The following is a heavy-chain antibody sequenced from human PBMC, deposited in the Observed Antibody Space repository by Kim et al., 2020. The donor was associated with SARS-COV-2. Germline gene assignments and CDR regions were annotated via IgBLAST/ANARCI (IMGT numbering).Heavy chain of an antibody. J-gene: IGHJ4*02. Sequence: SETLSLTCTVSDASISGYYWAWIRQPPGKGLEWIGNTYSGGSTIYSPSLKSRVAISVDTPKNQFSLKLISVTAADTAVYYCARVFSTSWYFYFDYWGQGALVTVSS. V-gene: IGHV4-59*01. CDR3: ARVFSTSWYFYFDY. CDR1: DASISGYY. CDR2: TYSGGST. D-gene: IGHD6-13*01.